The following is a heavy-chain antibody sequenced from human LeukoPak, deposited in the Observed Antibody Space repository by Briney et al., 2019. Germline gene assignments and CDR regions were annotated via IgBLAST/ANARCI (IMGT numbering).Heavy chain of an antibody. D-gene: IGHD4-17*01. J-gene: IGHJ1*01. V-gene: IGHV1-46*01. CDR3: AIPAPTVTGAEYFQH. Sequence: GASVKVSCKASGYTFTSYYMHWVRQAPGQGLEWMGIINPSGGSTSYAQKFQGRVTMTRDTSTSTVCMELSSLRSEDTAVYYCAIPAPTVTGAEYFQHWGQGTLVTVSS. CDR1: GYTFTSYY. CDR2: INPSGGST.